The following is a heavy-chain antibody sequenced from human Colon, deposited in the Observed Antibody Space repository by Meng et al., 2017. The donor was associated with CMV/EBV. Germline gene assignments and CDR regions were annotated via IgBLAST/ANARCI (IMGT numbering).Heavy chain of an antibody. J-gene: IGHJ3*02. CDR2: MNPSSGGT. V-gene: IGHV1-46*01. D-gene: IGHD3-10*01. CDR3: ARVWGITWGAFDI. Sequence: ASVKVSCKASGHTFTNFYMHWIRQAPGQGLEWMGIMNPSSGGTSYAEKFQGRIILTRDTSTSTLYMELSSLRSEDTAVYYCARVWGITWGAFDIWGQGTMVTVSS. CDR1: GHTFTNFY.